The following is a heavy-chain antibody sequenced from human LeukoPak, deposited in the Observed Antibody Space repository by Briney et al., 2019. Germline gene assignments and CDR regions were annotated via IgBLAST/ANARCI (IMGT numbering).Heavy chain of an antibody. D-gene: IGHD2-21*02. CDR2: IYYSGST. V-gene: IGHV4-39*07. CDR3: ASAYCGGDCTPYWYFDL. J-gene: IGHJ2*01. Sequence: SETLSLTCTVSGGSISSSSYYWGWIRQPPGKGLEWIGSIYYSGSTYYNPSLKSRVTISVDTSKNQFSLKLSSVTAADTAVYYCASAYCGGDCTPYWYFDLWGRGTLVTVSS. CDR1: GGSISSSSYY.